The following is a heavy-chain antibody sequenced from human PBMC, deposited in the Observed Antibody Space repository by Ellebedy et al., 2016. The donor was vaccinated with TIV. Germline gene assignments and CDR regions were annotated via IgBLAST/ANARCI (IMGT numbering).Heavy chain of an antibody. CDR1: GFTFSSYT. Sequence: AASVKVSCKASGFTFSSYTISWVRQAPGQGPEWMGWISAYNGKISYAQKFQGRVTMTTDTSTSTAFMELRNLRSDDTAVYYCARGGYSYGYFESWGQGALVTVSS. D-gene: IGHD5-18*01. CDR3: ARGGYSYGYFES. CDR2: ISAYNGKI. J-gene: IGHJ4*02. V-gene: IGHV1-18*01.